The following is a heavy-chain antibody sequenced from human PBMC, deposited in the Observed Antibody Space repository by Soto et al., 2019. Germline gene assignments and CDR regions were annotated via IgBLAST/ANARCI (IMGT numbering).Heavy chain of an antibody. V-gene: IGHV1-69*02. CDR1: GGTFRNYP. Sequence: QVQLVQSGTEVKKPGSSVKVSCKASGGTFRNYPINWVRQAPGQGLEWMGSIFPLTDIPDYAQNFQARLTXXXDXXTSTACMELSSLTSDDTAMYFCARGPLVVLNYFESWGQGTLVTVSS. CDR3: ARGPLVVLNYFES. J-gene: IGHJ4*02. CDR2: IFPLTDIP.